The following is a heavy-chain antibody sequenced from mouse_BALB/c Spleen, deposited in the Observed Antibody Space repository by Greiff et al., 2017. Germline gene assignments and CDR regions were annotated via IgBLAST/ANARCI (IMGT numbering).Heavy chain of an antibody. V-gene: IGHV1S127*01. Sequence: QVQLQQPGAELVKPGASVKMSCKASGYTFTSYWMHWVKQRPGQDLEWIGVIDPSDSYTSYNQKFKGKATLTVDTSSSTAYMQLSSLTSEDSAVYYCTRRRSTATDAMDYWGQGTSVTVSS. CDR1: GYTFTSYW. D-gene: IGHD1-2*01. CDR3: TRRRSTATDAMDY. CDR2: IDPSDSYT. J-gene: IGHJ4*01.